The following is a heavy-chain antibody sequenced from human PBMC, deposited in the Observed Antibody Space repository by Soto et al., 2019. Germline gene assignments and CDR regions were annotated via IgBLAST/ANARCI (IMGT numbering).Heavy chain of an antibody. J-gene: IGHJ5*02. D-gene: IGHD2-15*01. CDR3: ARQDRVVAEGRWFDP. CDR2: VHYSGNT. V-gene: IGHV4-39*07. Sequence: KSSETLSLTCNVSGVSISSTSYNWGWIRQPPGKGLEWLGSVHYSGNTYYNPSLKSRLTISVDKSKNQFSLNLGSVTAADTAVYYCARQDRVVAEGRWFDPWGQGTLVTVSS. CDR1: GVSISSTSYN.